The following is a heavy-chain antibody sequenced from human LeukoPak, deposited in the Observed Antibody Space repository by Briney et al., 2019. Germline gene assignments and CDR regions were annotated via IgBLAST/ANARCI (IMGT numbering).Heavy chain of an antibody. Sequence: SETLSLTCTVSGGSISSSSYYWGWIRQPPGKGLEWIGNIYYSGSTYYNPSLKSRVTISVDTSKNQFSLRLNSVTAADTAVYYCARELRSHYYYYYMDVWGKGTTVTVSS. V-gene: IGHV4-39*07. CDR2: IYYSGST. J-gene: IGHJ6*03. D-gene: IGHD3-3*01. CDR3: ARELRSHYYYYYMDV. CDR1: GGSISSSSYY.